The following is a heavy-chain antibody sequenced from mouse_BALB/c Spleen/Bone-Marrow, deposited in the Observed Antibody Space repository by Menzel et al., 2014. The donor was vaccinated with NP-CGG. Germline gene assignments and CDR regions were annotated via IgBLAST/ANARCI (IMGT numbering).Heavy chain of an antibody. J-gene: IGHJ3*01. Sequence: QVQLQQSGAELVKPGASVKLSCKSSGYTFTSYYMYWVKQRPGQGLEWIGGINPSNGGTNFNEKFKSKATLTEDKSSSTAYMQLSSLTSEDSAVYYCTREGTFFAYWGQGTLVTVSA. CDR2: INPSNGGT. V-gene: IGHV1S81*02. CDR1: GYTFTSYY. D-gene: IGHD3-3*01. CDR3: TREGTFFAY.